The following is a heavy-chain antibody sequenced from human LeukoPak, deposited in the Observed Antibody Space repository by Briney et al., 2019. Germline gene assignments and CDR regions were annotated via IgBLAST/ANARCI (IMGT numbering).Heavy chain of an antibody. D-gene: IGHD3-22*01. CDR2: VYYSGST. CDR3: ARRSGVLDSRDYRYHFDF. CDR1: GGSINSGGFY. Sequence: PSQTLSLTCTVSGGSINSGGFYWTWIRQRPGEGLEWIGHVYYSGSTFYNPSLKSRVTISVDRSRSQFSLNLTSVTAADTAVYYCARRSGVLDSRDYRYHFDFWGQGTLVTVSS. V-gene: IGHV4-31*03. J-gene: IGHJ4*02.